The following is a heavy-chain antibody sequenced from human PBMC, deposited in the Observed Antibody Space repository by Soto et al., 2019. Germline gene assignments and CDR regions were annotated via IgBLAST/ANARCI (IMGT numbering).Heavy chain of an antibody. CDR1: GFTFSSYA. V-gene: IGHV3-23*01. Sequence: EVQMLESGGGLVQPGGSLRLSCAASGFTFSSYAMNWVRQAPGKGLEWVSVISGSGSSTYYAGSVKGRFTISRDNSKNTLYVQMNSLSAEDTGVYYCAKAISGYNAPLDHWGQGTRVTVSS. CDR3: AKAISGYNAPLDH. D-gene: IGHD1-20*01. J-gene: IGHJ4*02. CDR2: ISGSGSST.